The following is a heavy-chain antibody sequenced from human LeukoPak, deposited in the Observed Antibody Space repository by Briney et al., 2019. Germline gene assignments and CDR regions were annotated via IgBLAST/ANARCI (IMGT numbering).Heavy chain of an antibody. CDR3: ARGTTVVTTSFDY. CDR1: GGTFSSYA. Sequence: ASVKVSCKASGGTFSSYAISWVRQAPGQGLEWMGGIISIFGTANYAQKFQGRVTITADESTSTAYMELSSLRSEDTAVYYCARGTTVVTTSFDYWGQGTLVTVSS. CDR2: IISIFGTA. J-gene: IGHJ4*02. V-gene: IGHV1-69*13. D-gene: IGHD4-23*01.